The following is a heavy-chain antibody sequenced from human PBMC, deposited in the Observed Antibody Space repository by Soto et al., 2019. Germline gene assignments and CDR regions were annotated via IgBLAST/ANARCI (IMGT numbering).Heavy chain of an antibody. J-gene: IGHJ5*02. CDR2: TYYRSKWYN. Sequence: SQTLSLTCAISGDSVSSNSAAWNWIRQSPSRGLEWLGRTYYRSKWYNDYAVSVKSRITINPDTSKNQFSLQLNSVTPEDTAVYYCERDEAKQSLARGRINWFDTWGQGTLATVSS. CDR3: ERDEAKQSLARGRINWFDT. D-gene: IGHD6-19*01. V-gene: IGHV6-1*01. CDR1: GDSVSSNSAA.